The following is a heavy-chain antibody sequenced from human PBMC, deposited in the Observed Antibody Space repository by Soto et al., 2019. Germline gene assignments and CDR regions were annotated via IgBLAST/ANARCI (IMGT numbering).Heavy chain of an antibody. CDR3: AREVLLWFGESDYYGMDV. D-gene: IGHD3-10*01. CDR2: IYSGGST. J-gene: IGHJ6*02. V-gene: IGHV3-66*01. Sequence: EVQLVESGGGLVQPGGSLRLSCAASGFTVSSNYMSWVRQAPGKGLEWVSVIYSGGSTYYADSVKGRFTISRDNSKNTLYLKMNSLRAEDTAVYYCAREVLLWFGESDYYGMDVWGQGTTVTVS. CDR1: GFTVSSNY.